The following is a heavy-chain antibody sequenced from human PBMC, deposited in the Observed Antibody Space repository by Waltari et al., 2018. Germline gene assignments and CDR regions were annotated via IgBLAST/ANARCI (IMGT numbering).Heavy chain of an antibody. CDR3: ATTSAGSWFDP. Sequence: EEQLVQSGGGLAQPGGSLRLSCVASGFTFSSYEMNWVRQAPGKGLEWVSHISSSGGTIYYADSVKGRFTISRDNAKDSLFLQMNSLRVEDTAVYYCATTSAGSWFDPWGQGTLVTVSS. CDR2: ISSSGGTI. V-gene: IGHV3-48*03. CDR1: GFTFSSYE. J-gene: IGHJ5*02.